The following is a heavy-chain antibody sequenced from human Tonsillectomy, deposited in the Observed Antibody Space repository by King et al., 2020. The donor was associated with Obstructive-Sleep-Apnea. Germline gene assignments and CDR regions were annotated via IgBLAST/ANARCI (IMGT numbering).Heavy chain of an antibody. CDR2: MFSNDEK. D-gene: IGHD3-22*01. CDR3: ATELEYYDSSGNGNWYFDL. CDR1: GFSLSNARMG. Sequence: VTLKESGPVLVKPTETLTLTCTVSGFSLSNARMGVSWIRQPPGKALEWLAHMFSNDEKSYSTSLRSRLTISKDTSKSPVVLTMTHMDPVDTATYYCATELEYYDSSGNGNWYFDLWGRGTLVTVSS. V-gene: IGHV2-26*01. J-gene: IGHJ2*01.